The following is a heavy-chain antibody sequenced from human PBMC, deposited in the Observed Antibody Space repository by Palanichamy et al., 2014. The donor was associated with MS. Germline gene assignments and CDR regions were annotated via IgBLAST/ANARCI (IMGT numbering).Heavy chain of an antibody. V-gene: IGHV3-30-3*01. D-gene: IGHD3-22*01. CDR3: ARDPSYYDSSGVVRYFDY. CDR1: GFTFSSYA. CDR2: ISYDGSNK. Sequence: QVQLVESGGGVVQPGRSLRLSRAASGFTFSSYAMHWVRQAPGKGLEWVAVISYDGSNKYYADSMKGRFTISRDNSKNALYLQMNSLRAEDTAVYYCARDPSYYDSSGVVRYFDYWGQGTLVTVSS. J-gene: IGHJ4*02.